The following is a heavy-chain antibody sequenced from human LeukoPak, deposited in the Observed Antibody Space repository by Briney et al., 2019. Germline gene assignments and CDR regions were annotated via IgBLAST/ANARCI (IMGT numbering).Heavy chain of an antibody. J-gene: IGHJ3*02. V-gene: IGHV3-30*18. CDR3: AKDKTYDDFWSGHDAFDI. D-gene: IGHD3-3*01. Sequence: GGSLRLSCAASGFTISDYSMSWIRQAPGKGLEWVAVISYDGSNKYYADSVKGRFTISRDNSKNTLYLQMKSLRAGDTAVYYCAKDKTYDDFWSGHDAFDIWGQGTMVTVSS. CDR1: GFTISDYS. CDR2: ISYDGSNK.